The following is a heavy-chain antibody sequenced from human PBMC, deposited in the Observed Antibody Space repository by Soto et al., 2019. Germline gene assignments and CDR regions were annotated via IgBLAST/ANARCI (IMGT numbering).Heavy chain of an antibody. CDR1: GGSFSSGNYH. CDR3: ARVVDGYNFPFDY. CDR2: IYYSRST. Sequence: QVQLQESGPGLVKPSQTLSLTCTVSGGSFSSGNYHWSWIRQPPGKGLEWIGFIYYSRSTYYNPCLKSRVSISQDTPKNQFSLRLSPLTDADTAIYYCARVVDGYNFPFDYWGQGILVTVSS. D-gene: IGHD5-12*01. V-gene: IGHV4-30-4*01. J-gene: IGHJ4*02.